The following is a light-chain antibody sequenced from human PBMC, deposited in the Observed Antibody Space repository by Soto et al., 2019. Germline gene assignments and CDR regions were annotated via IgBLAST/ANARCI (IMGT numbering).Light chain of an antibody. CDR1: SSNIGSNS. CDR3: GTWDSSLSVVV. J-gene: IGLJ2*01. V-gene: IGLV1-51*01. CDR2: DND. Sequence: QSVLTQPPSVSAAPRHKVTISCSGSSSNIGSNSVCWYQQLPGTAPKLVIYDNDKRPSGIPDRFSGSKSGTSATLGITGLQTGDEADYYCGTWDSSLSVVVFGGGTKVTVL.